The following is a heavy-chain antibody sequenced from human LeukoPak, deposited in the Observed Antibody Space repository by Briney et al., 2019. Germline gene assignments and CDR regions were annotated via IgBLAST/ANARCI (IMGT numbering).Heavy chain of an antibody. Sequence: PGGSLRLSCAASGFTFSVYSMNWVRQAPGKGLEWVSSITSSSSYIYYADSVKGRFSISRDNAKNSLYLQMNSLRAEDTAVYYCARDPYSGSYGDYYYYYMDLWGQGTTVTISS. V-gene: IGHV3-21*01. CDR2: ITSSSSYI. CDR3: ARDPYSGSYGDYYYYYMDL. J-gene: IGHJ6*03. CDR1: GFTFSVYS. D-gene: IGHD1-26*01.